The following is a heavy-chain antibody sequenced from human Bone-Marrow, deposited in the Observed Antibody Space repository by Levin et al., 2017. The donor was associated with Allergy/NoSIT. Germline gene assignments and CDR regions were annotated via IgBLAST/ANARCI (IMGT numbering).Heavy chain of an antibody. J-gene: IGHJ6*02. Sequence: GGSLRLSCAASGFTFSNYAMTWVRQAPGKGLDWVSTISSTGGATYSADSVKGRFTISRDNSKNTLFLQMNSLRAEDTAVYYCAKVRPIQQWSTYYYYGMDVWGQGTTVTIS. CDR2: ISSTGGAT. V-gene: IGHV3-23*01. CDR3: AKVRPIQQWSTYYYYGMDV. CDR1: GFTFSNYA. D-gene: IGHD5-18*01.